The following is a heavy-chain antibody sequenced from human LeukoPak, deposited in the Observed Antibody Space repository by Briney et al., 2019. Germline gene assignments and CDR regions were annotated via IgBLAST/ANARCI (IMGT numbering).Heavy chain of an antibody. CDR3: ARGLGHMVAKTHDFYYYGMDV. Sequence: ASVTVSCKASGYTFTSYYIHWVRQAPGQGLEWMGIINSSGGSTTYAQKLQGRVTMTRDTSTSRVYMELSSLRSEDTAVYYCARGLGHMVAKTHDFYYYGMDVWGQGTTVTVSS. D-gene: IGHD2-21*01. V-gene: IGHV1-46*01. CDR1: GYTFTSYY. CDR2: INSSGGST. J-gene: IGHJ6*02.